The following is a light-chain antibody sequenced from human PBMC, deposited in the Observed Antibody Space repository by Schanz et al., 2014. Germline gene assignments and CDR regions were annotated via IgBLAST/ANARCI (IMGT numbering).Light chain of an antibody. CDR2: QVN. Sequence: QSALTQPPSVSGSPGQSVTISCTGSSSDVGRYNRVSWFQQPPGTAPKLMIFQVNSRPSGVPDRFSGSKSGTSASLAITGLQAEDEADYYCQSYDSSLSGSVFGGGTKLTVL. CDR1: SSDVGRYNR. V-gene: IGLV2-18*02. J-gene: IGLJ2*01. CDR3: QSYDSSLSGSV.